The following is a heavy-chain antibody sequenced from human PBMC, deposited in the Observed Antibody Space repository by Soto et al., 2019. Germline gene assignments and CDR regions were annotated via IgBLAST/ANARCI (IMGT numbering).Heavy chain of an antibody. CDR2: ISGSGGST. V-gene: IGHV3-23*01. CDR1: GFTFSSYA. D-gene: IGHD3-22*01. J-gene: IGHJ4*02. Sequence: GGPLRLSCAASGFTFSSYAMSWVRQAPGKGLEWVSAISGSGGSTYYADSVKGRFTISRDNSKNTLYLQMNSLRAEDTAVYYCAKRPSYYDSSGSRFCYNWGQETVVTISS. CDR3: AKRPSYYDSSGSRFCYN.